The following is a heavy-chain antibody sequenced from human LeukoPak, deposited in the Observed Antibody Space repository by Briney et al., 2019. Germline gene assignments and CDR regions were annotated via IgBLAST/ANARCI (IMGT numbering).Heavy chain of an antibody. V-gene: IGHV3-53*01. CDR2: IYSGGST. CDR3: ARDYDDIWGSYFGY. D-gene: IGHD3-16*01. Sequence: GGSLRLSCAASRFTVRNNYVSWVRQAPGKGLEWVSFIYSGGSTHYADSVKGRFTISRDNSKNTVYLQMNSLRAEDTAVYYSARDYDDIWGSYFGYWGQGTLVTVSS. J-gene: IGHJ4*02. CDR1: RFTVRNNY.